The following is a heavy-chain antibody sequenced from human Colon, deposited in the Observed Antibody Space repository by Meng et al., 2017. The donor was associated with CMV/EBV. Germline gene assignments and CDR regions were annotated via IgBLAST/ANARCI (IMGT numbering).Heavy chain of an antibody. CDR3: ATIGDFYDYYEMGV. CDR1: GITLSSSA. Sequence: GGSLRLSCEASGITLSSSAMTWVRQAPGKGLEWVSAISGDGDRTYHGDSVKGRFTISRDNSQNTLYLQMNSLRVDDTAVYYCATIGDFYDYYEMGVWGQGTTVTVSS. J-gene: IGHJ6*02. V-gene: IGHV3-23*01. CDR2: ISGDGDRT.